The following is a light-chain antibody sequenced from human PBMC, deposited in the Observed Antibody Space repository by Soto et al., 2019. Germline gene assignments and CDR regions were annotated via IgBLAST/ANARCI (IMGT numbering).Light chain of an antibody. CDR1: ESVSS. V-gene: IGKV3-15*01. J-gene: IGKJ4*01. CDR2: GAS. CDR3: QQHENWPLT. Sequence: ETLLTQSPATLSVSPGEGATLSCRASESVSSLAWYQQKPGQAPRLLIYGASTRATGIPARFSGSGSWTEFTLTISSLQSEDFAVYYCQQHENWPLTFGGGTKVDIK.